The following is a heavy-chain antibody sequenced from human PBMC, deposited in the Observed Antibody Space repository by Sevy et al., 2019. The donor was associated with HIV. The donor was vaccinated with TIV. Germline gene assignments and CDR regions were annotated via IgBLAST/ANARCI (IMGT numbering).Heavy chain of an antibody. V-gene: IGHV1-69*13. Sequence: ASVKVSCKASGYTFTNYGISWVRQAPGQGLEWMGGIISIFGTTNYAQKFQGRVTITADESTKTAYMELSSLRSEDTAMYYCAKTGRVGLGNWLDPWGQGTLVTVSS. CDR3: AKTGRVGLGNWLDP. J-gene: IGHJ5*02. D-gene: IGHD3-16*01. CDR1: GYTFTNYG. CDR2: IISIFGTT.